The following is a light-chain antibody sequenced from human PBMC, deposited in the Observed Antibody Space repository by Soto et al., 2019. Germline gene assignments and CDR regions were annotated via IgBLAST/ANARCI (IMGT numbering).Light chain of an antibody. CDR2: AAS. CDR3: QVVHSYRCWIT. CDR1: QDISNF. Sequence: IQLTQSPSSLSASVGDRVIITCRASQDISNFLAWYQQKPGKAPQLLIYAASTLQTGVPARFSGSGSGTEFTVTISSLRPEAVASSYCQVVHSYRCWITFGPGTKVDV. J-gene: IGKJ3*01. V-gene: IGKV1-9*01.